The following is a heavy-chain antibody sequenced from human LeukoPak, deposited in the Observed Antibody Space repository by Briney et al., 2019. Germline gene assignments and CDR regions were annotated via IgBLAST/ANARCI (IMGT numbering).Heavy chain of an antibody. J-gene: IGHJ4*02. CDR1: GFTFSSYG. Sequence: GGSLRLSCAASGFTFSSYGMHWVRQAPGKGLEWVAVISYDGSNKYYADSVKGRFTISRDNSKNTLYLQMNSLRAEDTAVYYCVTTSPQGEGYWGQGTLVTVSS. D-gene: IGHD3-16*01. V-gene: IGHV3-30*03. CDR2: ISYDGSNK. CDR3: VTTSPQGEGY.